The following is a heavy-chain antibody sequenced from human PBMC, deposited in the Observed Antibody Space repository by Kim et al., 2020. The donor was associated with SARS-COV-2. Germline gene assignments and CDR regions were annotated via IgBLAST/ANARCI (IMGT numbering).Heavy chain of an antibody. J-gene: IGHJ4*02. CDR1: GFTFSSYA. V-gene: IGHV3-23*01. Sequence: GGSLRLSCAASGFTFSSYAMSWVRQAPGKGLEWVSVISASGGSTYYADSVKGRFTISSDNSKNTLYLQMNSLRAEDTAVYYCAKSPTMVRGVIIDYWRQGTLVTVSS. CDR2: ISASGGST. CDR3: AKSPTMVRGVIIDY. D-gene: IGHD3-10*01.